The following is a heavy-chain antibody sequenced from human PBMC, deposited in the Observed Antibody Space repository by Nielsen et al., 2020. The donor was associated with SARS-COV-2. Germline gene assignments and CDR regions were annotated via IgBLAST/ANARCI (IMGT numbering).Heavy chain of an antibody. D-gene: IGHD6-6*01. CDR2: SIPIFGTA. CDR1: GYTFTDYY. V-gene: IGHV1-69*13. J-gene: IGHJ6*03. CDR3: ARGGWQLVSPGYYYYYYMDV. Sequence: SVKVSCKASGYTFTDYYIHWVRQAPGQGLEWMGGSIPIFGTANYAQKFQGRVTITADESTSTAYMEMSSLRSEDTAVYYCARGGWQLVSPGYYYYYYMDVWGKGTTVTVSS.